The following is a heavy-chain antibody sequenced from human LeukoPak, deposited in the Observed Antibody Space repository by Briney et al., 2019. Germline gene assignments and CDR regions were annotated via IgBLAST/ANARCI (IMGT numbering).Heavy chain of an antibody. Sequence: ASVKVSCKASGGTFSSYAISWVRQAPGQGLEWMGRIIPILGIANYAQKFQGRVTITADKSTSTAYMELSSLRSEDTAVYYCRRDYGGNPPLDYWGQGTLVTVSS. V-gene: IGHV1-69*04. D-gene: IGHD4-23*01. CDR2: IIPILGIA. J-gene: IGHJ4*02. CDR3: RRDYGGNPPLDY. CDR1: GGTFSSYA.